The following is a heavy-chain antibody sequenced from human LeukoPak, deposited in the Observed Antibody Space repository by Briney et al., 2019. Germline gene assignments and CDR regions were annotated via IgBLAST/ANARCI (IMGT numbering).Heavy chain of an antibody. CDR2: IYYSGST. D-gene: IGHD6-13*01. Sequence: SETLSLTCTVSGGSISSCYWSWIRQPPGKGLEWIGYIYYSGSTNYNPSLKSRVTISVDTSKNQFSLKLSSVTAADTAVYYCAREGSSWFGYYYMDVWGKGTTVTISS. V-gene: IGHV4-59*01. CDR3: AREGSSWFGYYYMDV. CDR1: GGSISSCY. J-gene: IGHJ6*03.